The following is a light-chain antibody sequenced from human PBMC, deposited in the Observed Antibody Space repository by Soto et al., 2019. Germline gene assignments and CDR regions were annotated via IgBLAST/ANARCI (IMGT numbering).Light chain of an antibody. CDR3: QQSHTNPLT. J-gene: IGKJ4*01. CDR2: DAY. CDR1: QSVSSN. Sequence: EIVMTQSPATLSVSPGERATLSCRASQSVSSNLAWYQQKPGQAPRLLIYDAYNRATGIPPRFSGSGSGTDFTLTISSLQLEDFATYYCQQSHTNPLTFGGGTRWIS. V-gene: IGKV3D-15*01.